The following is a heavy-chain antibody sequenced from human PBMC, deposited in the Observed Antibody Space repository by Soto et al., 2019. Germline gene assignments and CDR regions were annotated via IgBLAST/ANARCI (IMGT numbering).Heavy chain of an antibody. CDR2: ISTSGGYK. CDR1: GFNFNTYS. J-gene: IGHJ6*02. V-gene: IGHV3-21*01. Sequence: PGGSLRLSCAASGFNFNTYSMNWVRQAPGKGLEWVSFISTSGGYKYYADSVRSRFTISRDNDKKSVYLEMKSLTADDTAVYYCAGERSALPGARDAMDVWGQGTTVTVS. CDR3: AGERSALPGARDAMDV. D-gene: IGHD1-26*01.